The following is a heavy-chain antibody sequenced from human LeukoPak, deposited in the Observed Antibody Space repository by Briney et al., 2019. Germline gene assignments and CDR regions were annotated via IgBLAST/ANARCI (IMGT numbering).Heavy chain of an antibody. J-gene: IGHJ4*02. D-gene: IGHD3-10*01. CDR1: GFTFSVEY. V-gene: IGHV3-11*01. CDR2: ISSSGSSI. CDR3: TRARGAGLGAHFDY. Sequence: GGSLRVSCAASGFTFSVEYMSWIRQAPGKGLEWVSYISSSGSSIFYADSVKGRFTISRDNAKNSLFLQMNSLRAEDTAVYYCTRARGAGLGAHFDYWGQGTLVTVSS.